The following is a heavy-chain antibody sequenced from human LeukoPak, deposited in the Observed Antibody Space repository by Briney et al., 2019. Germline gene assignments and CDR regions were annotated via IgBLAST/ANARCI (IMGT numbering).Heavy chain of an antibody. CDR1: GFTFSSYA. J-gene: IGHJ4*02. V-gene: IGHV3-23*01. Sequence: GGSLRLSCAASGFTFSSYAMSWVRQAPGKGLEWVSAISGSGGSTYYADSVKGRFTISRDNSKNTLYLQMNSLRAEDTAVYYCAKDYPSKDIVVVPAAMKDTGYPPSPNDYWGQGTLVTVSS. D-gene: IGHD2-2*01. CDR3: AKDYPSKDIVVVPAAMKDTGYPPSPNDY. CDR2: ISGSGGST.